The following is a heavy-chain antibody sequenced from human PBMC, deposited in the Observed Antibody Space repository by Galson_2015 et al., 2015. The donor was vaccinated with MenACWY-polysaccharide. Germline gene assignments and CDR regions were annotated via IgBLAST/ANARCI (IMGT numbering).Heavy chain of an antibody. D-gene: IGHD2-8*01. J-gene: IGHJ4*02. V-gene: IGHV2-5*02. CDR1: GFSVTATGVG. CDR2: LYWGGGK. CDR3: VRLLRGVSFDA. Sequence: PALVKPTQPLSLTCTFSGFSVTATGVGVGWIRQPPGKAPEWLAHLYWGGGKRFSPSLGARLTITKGTSKDQVVLAMTVRDPVDTATYYCVRLLRGVSFDAWGQGTL.